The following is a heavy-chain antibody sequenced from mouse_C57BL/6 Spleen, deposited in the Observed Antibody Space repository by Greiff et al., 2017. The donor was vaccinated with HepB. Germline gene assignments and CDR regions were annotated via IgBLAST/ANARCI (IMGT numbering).Heavy chain of an antibody. CDR3: ASGGQLREGFAY. J-gene: IGHJ3*01. CDR1: GYTFTSYW. V-gene: IGHV1-61*01. Sequence: QVQLQQPGAELVRPGSSVKLSCKASGYTFTSYWMDWVKQRPGQGLEWIGNIYPSDSETHYNQKFKDKATLTVDKSSSTAYMQLSSLTSEDSAVYYCASGGQLREGFAYWGQGTLVTVSA. D-gene: IGHD3-2*02. CDR2: IYPSDSET.